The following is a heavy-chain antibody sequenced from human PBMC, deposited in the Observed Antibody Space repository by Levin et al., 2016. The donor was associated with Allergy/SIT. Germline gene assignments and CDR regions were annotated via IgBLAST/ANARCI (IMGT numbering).Heavy chain of an antibody. D-gene: IGHD4-17*01. CDR3: ARERGKGTTVTTLSH. J-gene: IGHJ4*02. Sequence: WIRQPPGKGLEWVAVIWYDGSNKYYADSVKGRFTISRDNSKNTLYLQMNSLRAEDTAVYYCARERGKGTTVTTLSHWGQGTLVTVSS. V-gene: IGHV3-33*01. CDR2: IWYDGSNK.